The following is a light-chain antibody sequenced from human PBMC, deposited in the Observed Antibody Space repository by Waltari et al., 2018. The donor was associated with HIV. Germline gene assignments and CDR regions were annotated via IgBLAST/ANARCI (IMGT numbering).Light chain of an antibody. Sequence: SYDLTQPPSVSVSPGQTASISCSGDRLGDNSVSWYQQKPGQSPVLVMYQDTKRPSGIPERFSASNSGNTATLTISGTQSIDEAEYFCLAWDTATPYVCGTGTKVTVL. CDR3: LAWDTATPYV. CDR2: QDT. J-gene: IGLJ1*01. V-gene: IGLV3-1*01. CDR1: RLGDNS.